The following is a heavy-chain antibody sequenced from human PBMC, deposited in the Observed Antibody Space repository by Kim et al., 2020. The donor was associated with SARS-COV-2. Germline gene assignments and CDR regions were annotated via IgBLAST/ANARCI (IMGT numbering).Heavy chain of an antibody. Sequence: GGSLRLSCAASGFTFSSYAMRWVRQAPGKGLEWVSVIYSGGSSTYYADSVKGRFTISRDNSKNTLYLQMNSLRAEDTAIYYCAKDPHGSGLGLDYWGQGTLVTVSS. D-gene: IGHD3-10*01. CDR3: AKDPHGSGLGLDY. V-gene: IGHV3-23*03. J-gene: IGHJ4*02. CDR2: IYSGGSST. CDR1: GFTFSSYA.